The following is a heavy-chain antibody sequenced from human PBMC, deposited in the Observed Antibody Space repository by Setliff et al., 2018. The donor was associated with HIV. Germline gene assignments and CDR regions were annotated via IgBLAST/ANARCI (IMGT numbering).Heavy chain of an antibody. D-gene: IGHD3-3*02. Sequence: SETLSLTCTVSGDSINSGTYYWSWIRQPAGKGLEWIGRLHLSGDTNYNPSLKSRVTMSIDTSKNQFSLRLSSVTAADTAVYYCARTIKEHLAVLWFDPWGQGTLVTVSS. CDR2: LHLSGDT. CDR1: GDSINSGTYY. CDR3: ARTIKEHLAVLWFDP. V-gene: IGHV4-61*02. J-gene: IGHJ5*02.